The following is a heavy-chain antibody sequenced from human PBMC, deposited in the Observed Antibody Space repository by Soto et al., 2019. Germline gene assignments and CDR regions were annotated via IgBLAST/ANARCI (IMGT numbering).Heavy chain of an antibody. D-gene: IGHD6-19*01. CDR1: GGAFNSSG. CDR3: ARERIAVAGTHNWFDP. Sequence: SVKVSCKASGGAFNSSGISWVRRAPGQGLRWMGGIIPLFGTTNYARKLQGRLRITADESTNTAYMELRSLRSDDTAVYYCARERIAVAGTHNWFDPWGQGTLVTVSS. CDR2: IIPLFGTT. J-gene: IGHJ5*02. V-gene: IGHV1-69*13.